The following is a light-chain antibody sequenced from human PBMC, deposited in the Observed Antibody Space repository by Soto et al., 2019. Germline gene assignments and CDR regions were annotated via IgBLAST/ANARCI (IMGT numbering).Light chain of an antibody. CDR1: SSNIGSNS. Sequence: QPVLTQPPSASGTPGQRVTISCSGSSSNIGSNSVNWYQQVPETAPKLLIYSNNQRPSGVPDRFSGSKSGTSASLAISGLQSEDEADYYCAAWDDSLNGWVFGGGTKLTVL. CDR2: SNN. CDR3: AAWDDSLNGWV. V-gene: IGLV1-44*01. J-gene: IGLJ3*02.